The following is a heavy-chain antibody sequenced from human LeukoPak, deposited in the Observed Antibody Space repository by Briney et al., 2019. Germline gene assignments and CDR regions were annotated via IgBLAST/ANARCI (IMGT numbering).Heavy chain of an antibody. V-gene: IGHV4-34*01. D-gene: IGHD5-18*01. J-gene: IGHJ3*02. CDR2: INHSGST. CDR1: GGSFSDYY. CDR3: ARFDVGYSYGSTVYDAFDI. Sequence: SETLSLTCTVYGGSFSDYYWSWIRQPPGRGLEWIGEINHSGSTNYNPSLKSRVTISVDTSKNQFSLKLSSVTAADTAVYYCARFDVGYSYGSTVYDAFDIWGQGTMVTVSS.